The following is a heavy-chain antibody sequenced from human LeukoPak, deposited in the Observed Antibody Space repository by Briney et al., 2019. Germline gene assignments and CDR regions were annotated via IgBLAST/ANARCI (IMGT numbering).Heavy chain of an antibody. CDR3: ARSRPFPRYCSGGSCSDAFDI. Sequence: ASVKVSCKASGGTFSSYAINWVRQAPGQGLEWMGRIIPILGIANYAQKFQGRVTITADKSTSTAYMELSSLRSEDTAVYYCARSRPFPRYCSGGSCSDAFDIWGQGTMVTVSS. D-gene: IGHD2-15*01. CDR2: IIPILGIA. J-gene: IGHJ3*02. CDR1: GGTFSSYA. V-gene: IGHV1-69*04.